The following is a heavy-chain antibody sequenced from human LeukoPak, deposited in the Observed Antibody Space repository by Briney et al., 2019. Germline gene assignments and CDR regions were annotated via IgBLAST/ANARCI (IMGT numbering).Heavy chain of an antibody. V-gene: IGHV1-69*04. D-gene: IGHD2-2*01. CDR1: GYTFTSYA. CDR3: ARDRCSSTSCYTLYGMDV. CDR2: IIPILGIA. J-gene: IGHJ6*02. Sequence: SVKVSCKASGYTFTSYAISWVRQAPGQGLEWMGRIIPILGIANYAQKFQGRVTITADKSTSTAYMELSSPRSEDTAVYYCARDRCSSTSCYTLYGMDVWGQGTTVTVSS.